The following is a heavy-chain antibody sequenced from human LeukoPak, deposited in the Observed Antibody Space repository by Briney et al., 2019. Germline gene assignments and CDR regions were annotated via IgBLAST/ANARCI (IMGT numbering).Heavy chain of an antibody. J-gene: IGHJ2*01. CDR1: GFTFSSYG. CDR2: IRYDGSNK. V-gene: IGHV3-30*02. D-gene: IGHD4-17*01. Sequence: PGGSLRLSCAASGFTFSSYGMHWVRQAPGKGLEWVAFIRYDGSNKYYADSVKGRFTISRDNSKNTLYLQMNSLRAEDTAVYYCARDGDYLYWYFDLWGRGTLVTVSS. CDR3: ARDGDYLYWYFDL.